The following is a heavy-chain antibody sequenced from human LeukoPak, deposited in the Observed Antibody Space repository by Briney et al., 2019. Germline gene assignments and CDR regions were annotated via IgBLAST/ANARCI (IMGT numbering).Heavy chain of an antibody. CDR1: GYSISSGYY. Sequence: SETLSLTCTVSGYSISSGYYWGWIRQPPGKGLEWIGSIYHSGSTYYNPSLKSRVTIPVDTSKNQFSLKLSSVTAADTAVYYCARTAGPAGNWFDPWGQGTLVTVSS. J-gene: IGHJ5*02. V-gene: IGHV4-38-2*02. CDR2: IYHSGST. CDR3: ARTAGPAGNWFDP.